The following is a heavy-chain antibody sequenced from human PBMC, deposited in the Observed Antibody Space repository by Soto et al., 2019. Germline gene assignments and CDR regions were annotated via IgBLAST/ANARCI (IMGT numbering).Heavy chain of an antibody. CDR3: ARPFAYIDMDA. D-gene: IGHD3-3*01. Sequence: SETLSLTCAVSGYSIGSGYYWAWIRQSPGKGLEWIGSIYHAGSVYYNPSLNGRVALSMDTSKNHFSLKLTSVTAADTAVYYCARPFAYIDMDAWGKGPTVTVS. CDR2: IYHAGSV. V-gene: IGHV4-38-2*01. CDR1: GYSIGSGYY. J-gene: IGHJ6*04.